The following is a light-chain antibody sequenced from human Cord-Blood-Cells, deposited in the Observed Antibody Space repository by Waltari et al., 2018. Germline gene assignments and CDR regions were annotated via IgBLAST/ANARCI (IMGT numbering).Light chain of an antibody. V-gene: IGLV2-14*01. Sequence: QSALTQPASVSGSPGQSITISCTGTSSDVGGYNYVSWYQQHPGKAPKRMIYDVSNRPAGVSRRFSGSKSGNADSLTISGLQDEDEADYYCSSYTSSSTVVFGGGTKLTVL. CDR1: SSDVGGYNY. CDR3: SSYTSSSTVV. J-gene: IGLJ2*01. CDR2: DVS.